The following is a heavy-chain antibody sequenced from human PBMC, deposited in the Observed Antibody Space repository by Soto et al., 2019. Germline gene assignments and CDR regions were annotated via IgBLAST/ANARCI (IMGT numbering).Heavy chain of an antibody. Sequence: SVKVSCKASGGTYSSYAISWVRRAPGQGLEWMGGIIPIFGTANYAQKFQGRVTITADESTSTAYMELSSLRSEDTAVYYCAVAVAGIGFEHNWFDPWGQGTLVTVSS. CDR2: IIPIFGTA. V-gene: IGHV1-69*13. J-gene: IGHJ5*02. D-gene: IGHD6-19*01. CDR1: GGTYSSYA. CDR3: AVAVAGIGFEHNWFDP.